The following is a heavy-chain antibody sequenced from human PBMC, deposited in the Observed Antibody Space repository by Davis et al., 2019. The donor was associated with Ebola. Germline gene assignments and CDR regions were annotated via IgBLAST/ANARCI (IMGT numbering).Heavy chain of an antibody. CDR3: AKGPLGQLPD. CDR2: IRYDGKNE. CDR1: GFTFSSYG. J-gene: IGHJ4*02. D-gene: IGHD1-26*01. Sequence: GGSLRLSCAASGFTFSSYGMHWVRQAPGKGLEWVAFIRYDGKNEYYADSVKGRFTISRDNSKNTLYLQMNSLRAEDTAIYFCAKGPLGQLPDWGQGTLVTVSS. V-gene: IGHV3-30*02.